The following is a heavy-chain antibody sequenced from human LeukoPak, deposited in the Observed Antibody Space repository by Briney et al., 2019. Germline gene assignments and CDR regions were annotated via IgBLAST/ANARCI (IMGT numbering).Heavy chain of an antibody. CDR1: GGSIRDYY. D-gene: IGHD4-17*01. CDR2: IYYSGST. V-gene: IGHV4-59*12. CDR3: TREYGFMTTVFHAFDI. Sequence: SETLSLTCSVSGGSIRDYYWSWFRQPPGKGLEWIGYIYYSGSTNYNPSLKSRVTISVDTSKNQLSLKLSSVTAADTAIYYCTREYGFMTTVFHAFDIWGQGTMVTVSS. J-gene: IGHJ3*02.